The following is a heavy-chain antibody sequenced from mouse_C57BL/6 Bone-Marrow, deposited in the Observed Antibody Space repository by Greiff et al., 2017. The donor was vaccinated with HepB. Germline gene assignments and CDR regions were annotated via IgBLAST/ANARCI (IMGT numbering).Heavy chain of an antibody. CDR1: GFNIKDDY. CDR3: TTHFPHLTTVAAPTRH. V-gene: IGHV14-4*01. Sequence: EVQLQQSGAELVRPGASVKLSCTASGFNIKDDYMHWVQQWPEKGLEWIGWIDPENGDTESASKFPGKATIPADTSSNTAYLQLSSLTSEVTTVYYCTTHFPHLTTVAAPTRHWGQRTPLSDSP. J-gene: IGHJ2*01. D-gene: IGHD1-3*01. CDR2: IDPENGDT.